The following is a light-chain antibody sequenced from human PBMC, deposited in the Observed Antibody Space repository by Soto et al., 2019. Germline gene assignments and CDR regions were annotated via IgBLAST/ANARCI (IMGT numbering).Light chain of an antibody. V-gene: IGKV3-20*01. CDR2: GAS. J-gene: IGKJ2*01. CDR1: PSVSSSY. CDR3: QRYDTSPYT. Sequence: EIVLTQSPGTLSLSPGERATLSCRASPSVSSSYLAWYQQKSGQAPRLLVYGASSRATGIPDRFSGSESGTDFTLTISRLEPEDFAVYYCQRYDTSPYTFGQGTKVEIK.